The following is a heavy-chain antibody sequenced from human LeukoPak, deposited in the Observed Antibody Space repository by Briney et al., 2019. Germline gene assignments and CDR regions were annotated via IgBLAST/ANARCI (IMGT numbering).Heavy chain of an antibody. D-gene: IGHD3-10*01. V-gene: IGHV1-3*01. CDR1: GYTFTSYA. CDR2: INAGNGNT. J-gene: IGHJ4*02. CDR3: ARSYYGSGSYSYADY. Sequence: ASVKVSCKASGYTFTSYAMHWVRQAPGQRLEWMGWINAGNGNTKYSQKFKGRVTITRDTSASTAYMELSSLRSEDTAVYYCARSYYGSGSYSYADYWGQGTLVTVSS.